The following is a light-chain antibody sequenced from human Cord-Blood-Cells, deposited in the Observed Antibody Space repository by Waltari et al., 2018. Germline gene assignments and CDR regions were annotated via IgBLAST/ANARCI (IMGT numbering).Light chain of an antibody. CDR2: EVS. CDR1: SSDVGGYNY. V-gene: IGLV2-14*01. CDR3: SSYTSSSTHVV. J-gene: IGLJ2*01. Sequence: QSALTQPASVSGSPGQSITISCTGTSSDVGGYNYVSWYQQHPGKAPNLMIYEVSNRPSGVSKRFSGSKSGNTASLTISGLQAEDEADYYCSSYTSSSTHVVFGGGTKLTVL.